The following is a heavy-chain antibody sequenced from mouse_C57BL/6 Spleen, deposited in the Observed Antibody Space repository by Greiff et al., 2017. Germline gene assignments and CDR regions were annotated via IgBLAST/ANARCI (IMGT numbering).Heavy chain of an antibody. CDR2: IYPGSGST. Sequence: QVQLQQPGAELVKPGASVKMSCKASGYTFTSYWITWVKQRPGQGLEWIGDIYPGSGSTNYNEKFKSTATLTVDTSSSTAYMQLSSLTSYDSAVYYCAIPLHYYGSSYAIDYWGQGTSGTVSS. CDR3: AIPLHYYGSSYAIDY. J-gene: IGHJ4*01. D-gene: IGHD1-1*01. CDR1: GYTFTSYW. V-gene: IGHV1-55*01.